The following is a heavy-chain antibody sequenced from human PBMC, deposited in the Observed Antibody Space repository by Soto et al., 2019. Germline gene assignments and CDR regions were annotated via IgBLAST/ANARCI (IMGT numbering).Heavy chain of an antibody. J-gene: IGHJ5*01. V-gene: IGHV1-69*13. Sequence: ASVKVSCKASGGTFSSYAISWVRQAPGQGLEWMGGIIPIFGTANYAQKFQGGVTITADESTSTAYMELSSLRSEDTAVYYCAKQTPGYYYGSGSYYNSPRWFDSWGQGNLVTVSS. CDR2: IIPIFGTA. CDR1: GGTFSSYA. CDR3: AKQTPGYYYGSGSYYNSPRWFDS. D-gene: IGHD3-10*01.